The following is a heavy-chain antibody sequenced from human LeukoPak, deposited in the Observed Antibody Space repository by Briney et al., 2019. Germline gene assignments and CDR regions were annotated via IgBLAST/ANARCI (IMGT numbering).Heavy chain of an antibody. CDR2: ISESGGYT. CDR1: GFTFSSYA. V-gene: IGHV3-23*01. CDR3: ATEDSSGYYSFDY. Sequence: GGSLRLSCAGSGFTFSSYAMSWVRQAPGKGLEWVSAISESGGYTKYADPVKGRFTISRDNSKNTLYLQMNSPKAEDTAAYYCATEDSSGYYSFDYWGQGTLVTVSS. D-gene: IGHD3-22*01. J-gene: IGHJ4*02.